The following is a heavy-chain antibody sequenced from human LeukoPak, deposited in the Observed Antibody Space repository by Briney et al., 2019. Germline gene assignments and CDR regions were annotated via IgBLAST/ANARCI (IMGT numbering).Heavy chain of an antibody. Sequence: SETLSLTCTVSGVSTTNGIYYWAWIRQPPGKGLEWIGSVHNVGSTYYNLSLRSRVTMSIDTSKNQFSLRLNSVTAADTAIYYCARHAEYNSGWHFYLDHWGQGILVTVSS. CDR2: VHNVGST. V-gene: IGHV4-39*01. CDR3: ARHAEYNSGWHFYLDH. J-gene: IGHJ4*02. CDR1: GVSTTNGIYY. D-gene: IGHD6-19*01.